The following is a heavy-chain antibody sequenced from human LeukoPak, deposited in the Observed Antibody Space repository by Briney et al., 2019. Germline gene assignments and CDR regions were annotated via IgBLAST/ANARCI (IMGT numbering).Heavy chain of an antibody. J-gene: IGHJ4*02. CDR1: VYTFTGYY. V-gene: IGHV1-2*02. Sequence: ASVKVSCMASVYTFTGYYMYWVRQAPGQGLEWMGWINPNSGGTNYAQKFQGRVTMTRDTSISTGYMELSRLRSDDTAVYYCARYCSGGSCYSFGLNYWGQGTLVTVSS. D-gene: IGHD2-15*01. CDR2: INPNSGGT. CDR3: ARYCSGGSCYSFGLNY.